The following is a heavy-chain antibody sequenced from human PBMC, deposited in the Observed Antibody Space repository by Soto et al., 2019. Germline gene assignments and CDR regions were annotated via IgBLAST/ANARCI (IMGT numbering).Heavy chain of an antibody. CDR3: APFVVVTARSGYFQH. CDR2: ISGSGGST. V-gene: IGHV3-23*01. Sequence: EVQLLESGGGLVQPGGSLRLSCAASGFTFSSYAMSWVRQAPGKGLEWVSAISGSGGSTYYADSVKGRFTISRDNSKNTLYLQMNSLRDEDTAVYYCAPFVVVTARSGYFQHWGQGTLVTVSS. CDR1: GFTFSSYA. D-gene: IGHD2-21*02. J-gene: IGHJ1*01.